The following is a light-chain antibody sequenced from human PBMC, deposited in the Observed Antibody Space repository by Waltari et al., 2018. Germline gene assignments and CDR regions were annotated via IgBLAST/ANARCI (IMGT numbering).Light chain of an antibody. CDR3: QQLLQPPYT. V-gene: IGKV2-28*01. CDR1: QSLLHSNGYNY. Sequence: DIVMTQSPLSLPVTPGEPASISCRSSQSLLHSNGYNYLHWYLQKPGHSPQLLIYLGSSRASGVPDRFSGSGSGTDFTLKISRVDAEDVGVYYCQQLLQPPYTFGQGTKLGIK. CDR2: LGS. J-gene: IGKJ2*01.